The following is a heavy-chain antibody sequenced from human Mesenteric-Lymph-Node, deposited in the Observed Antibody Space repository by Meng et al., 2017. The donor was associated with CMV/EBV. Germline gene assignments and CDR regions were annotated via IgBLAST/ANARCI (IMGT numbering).Heavy chain of an antibody. D-gene: IGHD3-9*01. CDR2: IYSGGSST. CDR1: GFTFSSYA. CDR3: ANLGWLSPLGDYYGMDV. V-gene: IGHV3-23*03. J-gene: IGHJ6*02. Sequence: GESLKISCAASGFTFSSYAMSWVRQAPGKGLEWVSVIYSGGSSTYYADSVKGRFTISRDNSKNTLYLQMNSLRAEDTAVYYCANLGWLSPLGDYYGMDVWGQGTTVTVSS.